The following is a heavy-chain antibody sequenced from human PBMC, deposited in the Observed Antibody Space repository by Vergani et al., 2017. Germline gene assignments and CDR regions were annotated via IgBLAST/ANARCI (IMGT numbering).Heavy chain of an antibody. D-gene: IGHD2-2*01. CDR2: IIPIFGTA. J-gene: IGHJ6*03. CDR3: ATRVVPADAYYYYYMDV. CDR1: GGTFSSYA. Sequence: QVQLVQSGAEVKKPGSSVKVSCKASGGTFSSYAISWVRQAPGQGLEWMGGIIPIFGTANYAQKFQGRVTITAAESTSTAYMELRSLRSEDTAVYYFATRVVPADAYYYYYMDVWGKGTTVTVSS. V-gene: IGHV1-69*01.